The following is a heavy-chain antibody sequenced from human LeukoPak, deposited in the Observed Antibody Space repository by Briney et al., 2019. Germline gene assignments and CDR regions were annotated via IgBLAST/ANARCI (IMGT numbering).Heavy chain of an antibody. J-gene: IGHJ4*02. CDR3: VRDPIAAAGTLDY. D-gene: IGHD6-13*01. V-gene: IGHV3-48*01. CDR1: GFTFSSYS. Sequence: PGGSLRLSCAASGFTFSSYSMNWVRQAPGKGLEWVSYISSSSSTIYYADSVKGRFTISRDNAKNSLYLQMNSLRAEDTAVYYCVRDPIAAAGTLDYWGQGTLVTVSS. CDR2: ISSSSSTI.